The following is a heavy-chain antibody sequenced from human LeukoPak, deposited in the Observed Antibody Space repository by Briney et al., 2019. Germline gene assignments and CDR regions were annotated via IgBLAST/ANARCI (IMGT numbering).Heavy chain of an antibody. J-gene: IGHJ6*02. CDR2: IYYSGST. CDR3: ARGYCSSTSCYRDHYYYGMDV. D-gene: IGHD2-2*01. Sequence: PSETLSLTCTVSGGSISSHYWSWIRQPPGKGLEWIGNIYYSGSTNYNPSLKSRVTISVDTSKNQFSLKLSSVTAADTAVYYCARGYCSSTSCYRDHYYYGMDVWGQGTTVTVSS. V-gene: IGHV4-59*08. CDR1: GGSISSHY.